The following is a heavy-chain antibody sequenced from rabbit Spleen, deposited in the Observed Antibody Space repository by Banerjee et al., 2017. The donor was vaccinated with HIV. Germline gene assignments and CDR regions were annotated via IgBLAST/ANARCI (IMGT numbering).Heavy chain of an antibody. CDR3: ARDLPSVVGWNFNL. CDR2: INVYTGKP. D-gene: IGHD1-1*01. V-gene: IGHV1S45*01. J-gene: IGHJ4*01. Sequence: QEQLVEYGGGLVKPEGSLTLTCKASGFSFSDRDVMCWVRQAPGKGLQWIACINVYTGKPVYATWAKGRCTMSRASSATVTLQMTSLTAADTATYFCARDLPSVVGWNFNLWGPGTLVTVS. CDR1: GFSFSDRDV.